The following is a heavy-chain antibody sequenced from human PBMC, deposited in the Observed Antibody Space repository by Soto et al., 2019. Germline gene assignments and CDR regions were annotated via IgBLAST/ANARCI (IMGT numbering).Heavy chain of an antibody. Sequence: QVQLVQSGAEVKKPGASVKVSCKASGYTFTSYDINWVRQATGQGLEWMGWMNPNSGNTGYAQKFQGRVTMTRNTSISKAYMELSSLRSEETAVYYCASLPGAAAGTPYWGQGTLVTVSS. CDR2: MNPNSGNT. D-gene: IGHD6-13*01. J-gene: IGHJ4*02. V-gene: IGHV1-8*01. CDR1: GYTFTSYD. CDR3: ASLPGAAAGTPY.